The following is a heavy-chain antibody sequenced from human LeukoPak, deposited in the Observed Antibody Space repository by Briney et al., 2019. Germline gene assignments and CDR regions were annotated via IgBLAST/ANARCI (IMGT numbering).Heavy chain of an antibody. CDR1: GGSISSHY. V-gene: IGHV4-59*11. J-gene: IGHJ4*02. CDR2: VSYSGST. Sequence: PSETLSLTCTVSGGSISSHYWSWIRQPPGKGLEWIGYVSYSGSTNYNPSLKSRVTISVDTSKNQFSLNLTSVTAAVTAVYCCARLHGSGVYFDYWGQGTLVTVSS. CDR3: ARLHGSGVYFDY. D-gene: IGHD3-10*01.